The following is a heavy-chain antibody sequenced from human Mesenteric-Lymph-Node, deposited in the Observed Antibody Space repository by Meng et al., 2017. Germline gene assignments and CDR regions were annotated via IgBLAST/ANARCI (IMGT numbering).Heavy chain of an antibody. V-gene: IGHV4-39*01. CDR3: ARHVYGDSYGF. Sequence: LLRRGPGLGQPSGTLSLTCTVSGGSLDNSDYFWDWIPQPPGKGLEWIGSVRYSGTAYYNPSLTSRVTISVDTSKNQFSLNLSSLTAADTAVYYCARHVYGDSYGFWGQGTLVTVSS. CDR2: VRYSGTA. D-gene: IGHD4-17*01. J-gene: IGHJ4*02. CDR1: GGSLDNSDYF.